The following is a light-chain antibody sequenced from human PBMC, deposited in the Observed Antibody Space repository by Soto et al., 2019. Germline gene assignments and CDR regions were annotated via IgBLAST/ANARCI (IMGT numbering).Light chain of an antibody. CDR2: DVN. CDR1: SSDIGAYNY. V-gene: IGLV2-14*03. CDR3: TSYTGSNTLEV. J-gene: IGLJ1*01. Sequence: QSALTQPASVSGSPGQSITISCTGTSSDIGAYNYVSWYRQHPGKAPQLLIYDVNNRPSGVSHRFSGSKSGNTASLTISGLQSEHEADYFCTSYTGSNTLEVFGPGTKLTVL.